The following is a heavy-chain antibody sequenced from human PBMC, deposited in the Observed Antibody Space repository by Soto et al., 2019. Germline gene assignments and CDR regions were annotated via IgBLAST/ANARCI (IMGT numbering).Heavy chain of an antibody. CDR1: GYTLTGYY. Sequence: ASVKGSCKASGYTLTGYYMHWVRQAPGQGLEWMGWINPNSGGTNYAQKFQGWVTMTRDTSISTAYMELSRLRSDDTAVYYCASCSGGSCANFDAFDIWGQGTMVTVSS. D-gene: IGHD2-15*01. CDR2: INPNSGGT. CDR3: ASCSGGSCANFDAFDI. J-gene: IGHJ3*02. V-gene: IGHV1-2*04.